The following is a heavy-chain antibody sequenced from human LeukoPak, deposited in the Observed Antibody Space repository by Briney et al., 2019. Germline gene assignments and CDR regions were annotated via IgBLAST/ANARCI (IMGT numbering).Heavy chain of an antibody. CDR2: INPNSGGT. D-gene: IGHD2-21*02. CDR3: ARGGDPTDDAFDI. Sequence: GASVKVSCKASGYTFTGYYMHWVRQAPGQGLEWMGRINPNSGGTNYAQKFQGRVTMTRDTSISTAYMELSRLRSDDRAVYYCARGGDPTDDAFDIWGQGTMVTVSS. V-gene: IGHV1-2*06. J-gene: IGHJ3*02. CDR1: GYTFTGYY.